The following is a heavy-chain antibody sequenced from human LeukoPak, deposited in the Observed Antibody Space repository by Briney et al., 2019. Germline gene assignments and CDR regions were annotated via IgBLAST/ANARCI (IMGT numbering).Heavy chain of an antibody. J-gene: IGHJ4*02. CDR1: GFTFSSYS. D-gene: IGHD1-26*01. CDR3: ARATLSGSKLGDYFDY. V-gene: IGHV3-21*01. CDR2: ISSSSSYI. Sequence: GGSLRLSCAASGFTFSSYSMNWVRQAPGKGLEWVSSISSSSSYIYYADSVKGRFTISRDNAKNSLYLQMNSLRAEDTAVYYCARATLSGSKLGDYFDYWGQGTLVTVSS.